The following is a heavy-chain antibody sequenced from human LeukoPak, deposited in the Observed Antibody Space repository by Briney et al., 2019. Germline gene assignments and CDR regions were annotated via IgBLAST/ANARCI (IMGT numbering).Heavy chain of an antibody. CDR3: ARAMYNYGSGSYYKKVPDY. CDR1: GFTFSSYA. J-gene: IGHJ4*02. D-gene: IGHD3-10*01. V-gene: IGHV3-30-3*01. CDR2: ISYDGSNK. Sequence: GGSLRLSCAASGFTFSSYAMHWVRQAPGKGLEWVAVISYDGSNKYYADSVKGRFTISRDNSKNTLYLQMNSLRAEDTAVYYCARAMYNYGSGSYYKKVPDYWGQGTLVTVSS.